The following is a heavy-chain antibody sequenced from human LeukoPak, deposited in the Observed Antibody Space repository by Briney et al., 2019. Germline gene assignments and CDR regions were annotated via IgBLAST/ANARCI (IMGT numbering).Heavy chain of an antibody. CDR1: GGSISSSSYS. V-gene: IGHV4-39*01. CDR2: IYYSGST. Sequence: SETLSLTCTVSGGSISSSSYSWGWIRQPPGKGLEWIGSIYYSGSTYYNPSLKSRVTISVDTSKNQFSLKLSSVTAADTAVYYCARHDPQTYYYDSSGYFPFDYWGHGTLVTVSS. CDR3: ARHDPQTYYYDSSGYFPFDY. D-gene: IGHD3-22*01. J-gene: IGHJ4*01.